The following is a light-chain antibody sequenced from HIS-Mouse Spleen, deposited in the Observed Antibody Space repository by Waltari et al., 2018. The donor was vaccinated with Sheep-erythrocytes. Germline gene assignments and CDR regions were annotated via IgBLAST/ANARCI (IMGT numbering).Light chain of an antibody. CDR1: KLGDKY. CDR2: QAS. J-gene: IGLJ2*01. Sequence: SYELTQPPSVSVSPGQTASITCSGDKLGDKYAYWYQQQPGQSPVLVISQASKRPSGIPERFAGSNSGNTATLTISGTQAMDEADYYCQAWDSSTAVFGGGTKLTVL. CDR3: QAWDSSTAV. V-gene: IGLV3-1*01.